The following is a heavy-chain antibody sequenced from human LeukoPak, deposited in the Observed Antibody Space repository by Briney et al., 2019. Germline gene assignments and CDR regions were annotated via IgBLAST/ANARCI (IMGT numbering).Heavy chain of an antibody. CDR1: GFTFSSYG. CDR3: AKEGVAATHYYMDV. J-gene: IGHJ6*03. D-gene: IGHD2-15*01. CDR2: ISGSAGST. Sequence: GGTLRLSCAASGFTFSSYGMSWVRQAPGKGLEWVSLISGSAGSTDYEDSVKGRFTLSRDNSKNTVYLQMNSLRAEDTAIYYCAKEGVAATHYYMDVWGKGTTVTISS. V-gene: IGHV3-23*01.